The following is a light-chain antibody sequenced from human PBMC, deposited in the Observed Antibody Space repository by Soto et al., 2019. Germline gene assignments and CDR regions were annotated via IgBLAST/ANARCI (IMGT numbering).Light chain of an antibody. CDR2: GAS. J-gene: IGKJ1*01. V-gene: IGKV1D-16*01. Sequence: DIQMTQSPSSVSASVGDRVTITCRASQGISSWLAWYQQKPGKAPKLLIYGASTLETGVPSRFAGSEAETEFTLTISGLQPDDFATYYCQQCSSYPWTFGQGTRVEIK. CDR1: QGISSW. CDR3: QQCSSYPWT.